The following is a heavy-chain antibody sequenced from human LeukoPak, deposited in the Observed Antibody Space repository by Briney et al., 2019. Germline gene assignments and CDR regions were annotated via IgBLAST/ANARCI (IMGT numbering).Heavy chain of an antibody. J-gene: IGHJ4*02. CDR1: GFTLSSYA. V-gene: IGHV3-64*01. D-gene: IGHD3-3*01. Sequence: GGSLRLSCAASGFTLSSYAMHWVRQAPGKGLEYVSAISSNGGSTYYANSVKGRFTISRDNSKNTLYLQMGSLGAEDMAVYYCARGYDFWSGYWSHSDYWGQGTLVTVSS. CDR3: ARGYDFWSGYWSHSDY. CDR2: ISSNGGST.